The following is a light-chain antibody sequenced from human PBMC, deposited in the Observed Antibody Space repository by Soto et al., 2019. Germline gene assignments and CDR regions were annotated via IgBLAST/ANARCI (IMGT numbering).Light chain of an antibody. CDR3: QQYGGSPIT. J-gene: IGKJ5*01. CDR2: GAS. V-gene: IGKV3-20*01. CDR1: QSVSNN. Sequence: ERVITQSPTTLSVSPGERAPLSCRASQSVSNNLAWYQQRPGQAPRLLIFGASSRATGIPDRFSGSGSGTDFTLTITRLDPEDFAVYYCQQYGGSPITFGQGTRLEIK.